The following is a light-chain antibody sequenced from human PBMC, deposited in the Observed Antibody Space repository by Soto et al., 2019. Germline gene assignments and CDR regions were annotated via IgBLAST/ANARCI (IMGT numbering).Light chain of an antibody. J-gene: IGLJ2*01. Sequence: QSVLTQPPSASGTPGQRVTISCSGSSSNIGSNYVYWYQQLPGTAPKLLIYRNNQRPSGVPDRFSGSKSGTSASLAISGLRSEAESDYYCAAWDDSLSGNVVFGGGTKVTVL. CDR1: SSNIGSNY. CDR2: RNN. V-gene: IGLV1-47*01. CDR3: AAWDDSLSGNVV.